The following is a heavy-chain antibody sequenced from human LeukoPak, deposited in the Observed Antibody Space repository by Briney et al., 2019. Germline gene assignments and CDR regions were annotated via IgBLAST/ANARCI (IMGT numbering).Heavy chain of an antibody. V-gene: IGHV1-18*01. J-gene: IGHJ5*02. D-gene: IGHD2-21*01. CDR2: ISAYNGNT. CDR3: ARGFAVFDP. Sequence: ASVKVSCKASGYTFTSYGISWVRQAPGQGLEWMGWISAYNGNTNYAQKLQGRVTMTRDTPINTAYMELSWLRSDDTAVYYCARGFAVFDPWGHGTLVSVSS. CDR1: GYTFTSYG.